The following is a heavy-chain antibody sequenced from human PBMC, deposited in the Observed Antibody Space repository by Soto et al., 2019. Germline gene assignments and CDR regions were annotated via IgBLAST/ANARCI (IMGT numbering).Heavy chain of an antibody. CDR3: ARGGYDSSGYYPEYFQH. CDR2: ISAYNGNT. J-gene: IGHJ1*01. CDR1: GYTFTSYG. D-gene: IGHD3-22*01. V-gene: IGHV1-18*01. Sequence: ASVKVSCKASGYTFTSYGVSWVRQAPGQGLEWMGWISAYNGNTNYAQKLQGRVTMTTDTSTSTAYMELRSLRSDDTAVYYCARGGYDSSGYYPEYFQHWGQGTLVTVSS.